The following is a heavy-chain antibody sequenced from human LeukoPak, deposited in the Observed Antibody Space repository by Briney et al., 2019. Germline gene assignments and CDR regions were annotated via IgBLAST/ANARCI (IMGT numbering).Heavy chain of an antibody. Sequence: SQTLSLTCTVSGGSISSSSYYWGWIRQPPGKGLEWIGSIYYSGSTYYNPSLKSRVTISVDTSKNQFSLKLSSVTAADTAVYYCAAITMIVVEKGAFDIWGQGTMVTVSS. CDR3: AAITMIVVEKGAFDI. V-gene: IGHV4-39*01. D-gene: IGHD3-22*01. J-gene: IGHJ3*02. CDR2: IYYSGST. CDR1: GGSISSSSYY.